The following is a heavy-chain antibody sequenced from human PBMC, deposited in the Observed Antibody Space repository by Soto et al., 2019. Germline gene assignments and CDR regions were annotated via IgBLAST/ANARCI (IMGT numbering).Heavy chain of an antibody. J-gene: IGHJ4*02. V-gene: IGHV1-46*01. D-gene: IGHD2-21*01. CDR3: ARDPTKIVGACDY. Sequence: SVKVSCKVPGYTFTSDYMYWVRQAPRQGLEWMVIINPSGGSTSYAQKLQGRVTMTKDTSTSTVYRELSRLRSEDTAVYYCARDPTKIVGACDYWGQGSRVTVS. CDR2: INPSGGST. CDR1: GYTFTSDY.